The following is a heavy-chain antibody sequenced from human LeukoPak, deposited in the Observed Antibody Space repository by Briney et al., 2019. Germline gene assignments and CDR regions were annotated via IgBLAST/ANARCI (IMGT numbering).Heavy chain of an antibody. J-gene: IGHJ5*02. V-gene: IGHV1-2*02. Sequence: ASVKVSCKASGYTFTGYCMHWVRQAPGQGLEWMGWINPNSGGTNYAQKFQGRVTMTRDTSISTAYMELSRLRSDDTAVYYCARDRSSTSCCEFDPWGQGTLVTVSS. D-gene: IGHD2-2*01. CDR3: ARDRSSTSCCEFDP. CDR2: INPNSGGT. CDR1: GYTFTGYC.